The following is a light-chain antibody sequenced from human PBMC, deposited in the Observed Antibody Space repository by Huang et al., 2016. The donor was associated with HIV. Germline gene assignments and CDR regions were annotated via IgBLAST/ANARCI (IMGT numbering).Light chain of an antibody. CDR2: GAS. CDR1: QSLSSGF. J-gene: IGKJ2*01. CDR3: QQYETSPYT. V-gene: IGKV3-20*01. Sequence: EIVLTQSPGTLSLSPGERATLSCRASQSLSSGFLAWYQQKTGQAPRLLISGASSRATDIPDRFSGSGSGTDFTLTVSRLEPEDFAMYYCQQYETSPYTFGQGTKLDIK.